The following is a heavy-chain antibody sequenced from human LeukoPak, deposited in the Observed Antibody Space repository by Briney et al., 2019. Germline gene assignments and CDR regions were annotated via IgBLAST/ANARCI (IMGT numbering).Heavy chain of an antibody. CDR3: AKYREFRVGGFAP. CDR2: VRPNSGDT. V-gene: IGHV1-2*06. J-gene: IGHJ5*02. Sequence: ASLKVSCKASGDTLIGYHIHWVRQTPRQGLEWMGRVRPNSGDTSYAQKFHGRVTMTRDTSISTAYLERSGLRSAVRAVDLCAKYREFRVGGFAPWGQGTLVTASS. CDR1: GDTLIGYH. D-gene: IGHD2-15*01.